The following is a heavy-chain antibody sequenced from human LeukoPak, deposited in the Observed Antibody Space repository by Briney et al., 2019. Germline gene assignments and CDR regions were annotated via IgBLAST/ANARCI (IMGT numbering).Heavy chain of an antibody. J-gene: IGHJ3*02. Sequence: GSLRLSCAASGFMFSEYGMHWVRQAPGKGLEWVANIKEDGSEKNYVDSAKGRFTISRDNAENALYLQMNSLRADDTAVYYCARGQITVVRGVKRAFQAFDIWGQGTKVAVSS. V-gene: IGHV3-7*01. CDR1: GFMFSEYG. CDR2: IKEDGSEK. CDR3: ARGQITVVRGVKRAFQAFDI. D-gene: IGHD3-10*01.